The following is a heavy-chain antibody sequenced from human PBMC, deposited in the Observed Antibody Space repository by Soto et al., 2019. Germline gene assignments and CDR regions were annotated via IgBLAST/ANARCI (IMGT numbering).Heavy chain of an antibody. CDR1: GGSISSYY. D-gene: IGHD2-2*03. J-gene: IGHJ6*03. CDR3: ARVGSGVYYYYYMDF. Sequence: SETLSLTCTVSGGSISSYYWSWIRQPPGKGLEWIGYIYYSGSTNYNPSLKSRVTISVDTSKNQFSLKLSSVTAADTAVYYCARVGSGVYYYYYMDFRGKGTTVTVSS. V-gene: IGHV4-59*01. CDR2: IYYSGST.